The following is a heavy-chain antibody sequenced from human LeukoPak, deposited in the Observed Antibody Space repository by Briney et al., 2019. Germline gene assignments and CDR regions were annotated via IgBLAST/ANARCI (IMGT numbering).Heavy chain of an antibody. CDR2: ITSDTRYI. D-gene: IGHD3-10*01. CDR1: KFTFDIYT. J-gene: IGHJ5*02. Sequence: GGSLRLSCAASKFTFDIYTMNWVRQAPGKGLEWVSSITSDTRYIFYADSVKGRFTISRDNSKNTLYLQMNSLRAEDTAVYYCAKDFTMVRGVYWFDPWGQGTLVTVSS. CDR3: AKDFTMVRGVYWFDP. V-gene: IGHV3-21*01.